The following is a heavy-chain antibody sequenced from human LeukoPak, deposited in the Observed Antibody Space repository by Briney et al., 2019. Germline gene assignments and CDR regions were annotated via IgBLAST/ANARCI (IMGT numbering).Heavy chain of an antibody. V-gene: IGHV3-30-3*01. CDR1: GFTFSSYA. J-gene: IGHJ4*02. Sequence: GGSLRLSCAASGFTFSSYAMHWVRQAPGKGLEWLAVISSDGSLEYYADSVKGRFTISRDNAKSSLSLQMNSLRAEDTALYYCARGLRYFDWLPGYWGQGTLVTVSS. D-gene: IGHD3-9*01. CDR3: ARGLRYFDWLPGY. CDR2: ISSDGSLE.